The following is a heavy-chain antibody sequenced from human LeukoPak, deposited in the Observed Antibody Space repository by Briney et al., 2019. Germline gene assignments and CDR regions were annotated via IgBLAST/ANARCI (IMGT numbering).Heavy chain of an antibody. CDR2: ISSYNGNT. CDR1: GYTFTSYG. D-gene: IGHD6-19*01. Sequence: ASVKVSCKASGYTFTSYGISWVRQAPGQGLEWMGWISSYNGNTNYAQKLQGRVNMSTDTSTGTAYMELRSLRSDDTAVYYCARRVAVARRDAFDIWGQGTMVTVSS. CDR3: ARRVAVARRDAFDI. V-gene: IGHV1-18*01. J-gene: IGHJ3*02.